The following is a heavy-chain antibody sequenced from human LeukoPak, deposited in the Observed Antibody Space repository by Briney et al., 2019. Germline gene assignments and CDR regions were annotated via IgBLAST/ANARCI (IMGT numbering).Heavy chain of an antibody. V-gene: IGHV4-34*01. D-gene: IGHD3-22*01. J-gene: IGHJ4*02. Sequence: PSETLSLTCAVYGGSFSGDFWRWVRQSPGKGLEWVGEINHSGSTKYNPSLKSRVTVSVDTSKNHFSLKLSSVPAADTAVYYCARGYYYDSSGYYYQPFDYWGQGTLVTVSS. CDR2: INHSGST. CDR3: ARGYYYDSSGYYYQPFDY. CDR1: GGSFSGDF.